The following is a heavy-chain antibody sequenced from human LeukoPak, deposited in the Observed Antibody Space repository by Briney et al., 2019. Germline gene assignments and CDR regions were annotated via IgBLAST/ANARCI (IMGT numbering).Heavy chain of an antibody. CDR3: ARNLRPDSDY. V-gene: IGHV6-1*01. CDR2: TYYRSKWNY. J-gene: IGHJ4*02. Sequence: SQTLSLTCAISGDSVYSGSSAWSWIRQSPSRGLEWLGRTYYRSKWNYDYAESVKSRITINPDTSKNEFSLQLNSVTPEDTAVYYCARNLRPDSDYWGQGTLVTVSS. CDR1: GDSVYSGSSA.